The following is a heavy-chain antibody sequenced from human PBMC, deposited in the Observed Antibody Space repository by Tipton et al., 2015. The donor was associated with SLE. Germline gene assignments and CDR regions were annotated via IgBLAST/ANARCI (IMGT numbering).Heavy chain of an antibody. D-gene: IGHD2-15*01. CDR1: GHSISSGFY. V-gene: IGHV4-38-2*01. CDR3: VKSVVVVSPREYYYYMDV. CDR2: FYHRGTT. Sequence: TLSLTCSVSGHSISSGFYWGWIRQSPGKGLEWIGNFYHRGTTYYNPSLKSRVTLSVDMYKNQFSLRLSSVTAADTGVYYCVKSVVVVSPREYYYYMDVWGKGTTVTVSS. J-gene: IGHJ6*03.